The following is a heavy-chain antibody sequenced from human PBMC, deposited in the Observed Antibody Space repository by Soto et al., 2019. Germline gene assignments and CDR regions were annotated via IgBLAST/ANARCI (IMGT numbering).Heavy chain of an antibody. CDR3: ARDTSTPCGGGPEDH. CDR2: ISYDGNNE. D-gene: IGHD2-21*01. CDR1: GFNFNRFA. J-gene: IGHJ4*02. Sequence: QVQMVESGGGLVQPGRSLRLPCTASGFNFNRFAIHWVRQAPGKGLEWVAVISYDGNNEYVAVPLRARFPIARDNSQNTVFLQIDDVRVEDTERYYGARDTSTPCGGGPEDHWCQGSLVIGSS. V-gene: IGHV3-30-3*01.